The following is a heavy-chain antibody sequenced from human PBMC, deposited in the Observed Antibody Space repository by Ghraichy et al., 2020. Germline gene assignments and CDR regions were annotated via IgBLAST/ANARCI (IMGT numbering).Heavy chain of an antibody. D-gene: IGHD2/OR15-2a*01. V-gene: IGHV3-74*01. CDR3: ARDPSFRDYGDY. J-gene: IGHJ4*02. CDR2: INSDGSST. CDR1: GFTFSSYW. Sequence: WGSLRLSCAASGFTFSSYWMHWVRQAPGKGLVWVSRINSDGSSTSYADSVKGRFTISRDNAKNTLYLQMNSLRAEDTAVYYCARDPSFRDYGDYWGQGTLVTVSS.